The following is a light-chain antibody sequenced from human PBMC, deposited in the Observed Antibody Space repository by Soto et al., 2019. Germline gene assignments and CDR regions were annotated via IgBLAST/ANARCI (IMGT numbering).Light chain of an antibody. CDR3: SSYTSSSTRV. J-gene: IGLJ1*01. V-gene: IGLV2-14*01. Sequence: QSVLTQPASVSGSPGQSTTISCTGTSSDVGGYNYVSWYQQHPGKAPKLMIYDVSNRPSGVSNRFSGSKSGNTASLTISGLQAEDEADYYCSSYTSSSTRVFGTGTKVT. CDR1: SSDVGGYNY. CDR2: DVS.